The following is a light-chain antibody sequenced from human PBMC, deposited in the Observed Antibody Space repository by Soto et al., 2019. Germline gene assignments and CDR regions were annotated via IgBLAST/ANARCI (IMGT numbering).Light chain of an antibody. CDR1: QSISYW. J-gene: IGKJ2*01. CDR2: KAS. V-gene: IGKV1-5*03. CDR3: QQYDSSYA. Sequence: DIQMTQSPSTLSASVGGRVTITCRASQSISYWLAWYQQKPGKAPKLLIYKASNLENGVPSRFSGNGSGTEFTLTISSLQPDDFATYYCQQYDSSYAFGQGTKLEIK.